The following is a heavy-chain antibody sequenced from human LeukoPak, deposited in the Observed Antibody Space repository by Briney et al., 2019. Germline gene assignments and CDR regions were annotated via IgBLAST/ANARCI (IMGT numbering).Heavy chain of an antibody. CDR1: GFTFSNYP. D-gene: IGHD3-10*02. Sequence: GGSLRLSCEASGFTFSNYPMSWVRQAPGRGLEWVSVISESGDVTHYADAMKGRFTISRDNAKNTLNLQMNSLRAEDTAIYYCAKANGNTMYYFDYWGQGTLVTVSS. J-gene: IGHJ4*02. V-gene: IGHV3-23*01. CDR2: ISESGDVT. CDR3: AKANGNTMYYFDY.